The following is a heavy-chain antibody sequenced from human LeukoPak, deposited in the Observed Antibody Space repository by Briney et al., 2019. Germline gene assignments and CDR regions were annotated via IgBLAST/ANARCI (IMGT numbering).Heavy chain of an antibody. J-gene: IGHJ5*02. CDR3: ARESEYTARLLDP. Sequence: HGESLKISCKGSGYNFATYWIAGVRPMPGKGLEWMGVIYPGDSDTKYGPSFQGQVTNSADKSLNTAYLQWRSLKASDPAIYYCARESEYTARLLDPWGQGTLVTVSS. V-gene: IGHV5-51*01. D-gene: IGHD2-2*02. CDR1: GYNFATYW. CDR2: IYPGDSDT.